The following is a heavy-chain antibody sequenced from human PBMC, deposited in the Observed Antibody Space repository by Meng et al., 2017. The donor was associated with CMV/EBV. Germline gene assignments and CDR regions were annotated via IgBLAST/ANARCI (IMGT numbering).Heavy chain of an antibody. CDR3: ARGTEDYDFWLDY. CDR1: GGSISSYY. J-gene: IGHJ4*02. Sequence: GSLILSCTVSGGSISSYYWSCIRQPPGKGLEWIGYIYYSGSTNYNPSLKSRVTISVDTSKNQFSLKLSSVTAADTAVYYCARGTEDYDFWLDYWGQGTLVTVSS. V-gene: IGHV4-59*01. CDR2: IYYSGST. D-gene: IGHD3-3*01.